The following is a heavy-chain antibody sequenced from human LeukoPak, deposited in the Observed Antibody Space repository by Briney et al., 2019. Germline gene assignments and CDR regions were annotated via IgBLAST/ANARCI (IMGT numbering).Heavy chain of an antibody. CDR1: GFTFSSYA. D-gene: IGHD2-2*01. CDR3: AVVPDAFDL. J-gene: IGHJ3*01. Sequence: GGSLRLSCAASGFTFSSYAMHWVRQAPGKGLEWVAVISYDGSNKYYADSVKGRFTISRDNSKNTLYLQMNSLRAEDTAVYYCAVVPDAFDLWGQGTMVTVSS. CDR2: ISYDGSNK. V-gene: IGHV3-30-3*01.